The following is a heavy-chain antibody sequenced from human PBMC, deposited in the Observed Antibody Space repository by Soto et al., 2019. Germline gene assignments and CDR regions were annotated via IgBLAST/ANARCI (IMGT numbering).Heavy chain of an antibody. V-gene: IGHV4-31*03. CDR3: VSCSSTSCPDDYYGMDV. D-gene: IGHD2-2*01. J-gene: IGHJ6*02. Sequence: KPSETLSLTCTVSGGSISSGGYYWSWIRQHPGKGLEWIGYIYYSGSTYYNPSLKSRVTISVDTSKNQFSLKLSSVTAADTAVYYCVSCSSTSCPDDYYGMDVWGQGTTVTVSS. CDR1: GGSISSGGYY. CDR2: IYYSGST.